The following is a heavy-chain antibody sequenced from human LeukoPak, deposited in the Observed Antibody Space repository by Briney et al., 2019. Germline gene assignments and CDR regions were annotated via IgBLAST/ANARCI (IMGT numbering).Heavy chain of an antibody. CDR3: ERILECSGWYQNSRYFDC. Sequence: ASVKVSCKASGYTFTSYGISWVRQAPGQGLEWMGWICAYNGKKIYSQKLQGRVSMTTDTSTSTAYMELRSLRSDDTAVYYCERILECSGWYQNSRYFDCWGEGSLVAVSS. V-gene: IGHV1-18*01. CDR1: GYTFTSYG. D-gene: IGHD6-19*01. CDR2: ICAYNGKK. J-gene: IGHJ4*02.